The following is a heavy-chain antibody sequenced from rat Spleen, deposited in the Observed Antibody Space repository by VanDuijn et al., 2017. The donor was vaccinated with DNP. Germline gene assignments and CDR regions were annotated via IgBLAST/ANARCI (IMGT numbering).Heavy chain of an antibody. CDR3: ARWGDY. CDR1: GFSLTRFS. CDR2: IWYDGDT. J-gene: IGHJ2*01. V-gene: IGHV2-16*01. Sequence: QVQLKESGPGLVKPSETLSLTCTVSGFSLTRFSVSWIRQTSGKGPEWMGRIWYDGDTAYNSALTSRLTISRDTSENQVFLKMSSLQTEDTAMYFCARWGDYWGQGVMVTVSS.